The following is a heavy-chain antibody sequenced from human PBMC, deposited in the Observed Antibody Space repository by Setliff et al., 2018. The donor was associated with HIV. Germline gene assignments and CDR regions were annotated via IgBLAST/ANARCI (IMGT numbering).Heavy chain of an antibody. Sequence: SETLSLTCSVSGHSISGYYGSWIRQPAGRGLEWIGRIHTSGNTTYNPSLRGRVTMSVDMSKNQFSLKLTSVSAADTAVYYCARDRIEFVAEDPHDVFDIWGRGTLVTVSS. CDR1: GHSISGYY. CDR2: IHTSGNT. J-gene: IGHJ3*02. CDR3: ARDRIEFVAEDPHDVFDI. V-gene: IGHV4-4*07. D-gene: IGHD5-12*01.